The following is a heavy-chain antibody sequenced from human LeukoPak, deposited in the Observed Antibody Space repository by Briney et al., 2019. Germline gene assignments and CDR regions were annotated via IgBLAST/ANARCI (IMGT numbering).Heavy chain of an antibody. Sequence: GGSLRLSCAASGFTVSSNYMSWVRQAPGKGLEWVSVIYSVGSTYYADSVKGRFTISRDNSKNTLYLQMNSLRAEDTAVYYCARDRITMINWYFDLWGRGTLVTVSS. CDR2: IYSVGST. J-gene: IGHJ2*01. V-gene: IGHV3-53*01. CDR1: GFTVSSNY. CDR3: ARDRITMINWYFDL. D-gene: IGHD3-22*01.